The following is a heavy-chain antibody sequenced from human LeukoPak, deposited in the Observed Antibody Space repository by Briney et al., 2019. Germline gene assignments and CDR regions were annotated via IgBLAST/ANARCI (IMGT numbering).Heavy chain of an antibody. Sequence: GGSLRLSCAASGFLFSAYDFHWVRRAPGKGLEWVAFISYDGSSKNYAQSVKGRFTISRDNSKNTLYVQMNSLRHEDTAVYYCARVTGHSGYDLKYWGQGALVTVSS. J-gene: IGHJ4*02. V-gene: IGHV3-30*01. CDR1: GFLFSAYD. D-gene: IGHD5-12*01. CDR3: ARVTGHSGYDLKY. CDR2: ISYDGSSK.